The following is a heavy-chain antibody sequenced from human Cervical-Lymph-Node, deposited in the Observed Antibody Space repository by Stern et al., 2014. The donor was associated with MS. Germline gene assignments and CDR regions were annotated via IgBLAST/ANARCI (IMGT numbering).Heavy chain of an antibody. CDR1: GGSIRTFS. CDR2: VYYNGTT. D-gene: IGHD4-23*01. J-gene: IGHJ5*02. Sequence: QVQLQESGPGLVKPSETLSLTCTVSGGSIRTFSWSWIRQPPGRGLEWIGCVYYNGTTTHNPSLKSRVTMSVDTSKSQLSLRLHSVTAADTAVYYCARHSVGVKDFDPWGQGTLVTVSS. V-gene: IGHV4-59*01. CDR3: ARHSVGVKDFDP.